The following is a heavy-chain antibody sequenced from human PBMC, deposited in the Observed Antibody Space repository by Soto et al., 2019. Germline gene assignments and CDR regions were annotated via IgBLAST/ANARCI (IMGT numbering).Heavy chain of an antibody. J-gene: IGHJ4*02. D-gene: IGHD2-15*01. CDR3: ARYCTGGNCYLLFDY. V-gene: IGHV3-7*01. Sequence: GGSLRLSCAASGFTLSSYWMSWVRQAPGKGLEWVANIKQDGSEKYYVDSVKGRFTISRDNAENLLYLQMNSLRAEDTAVYYCARYCTGGNCYLLFDYWGQGALVTVSS. CDR1: GFTLSSYW. CDR2: IKQDGSEK.